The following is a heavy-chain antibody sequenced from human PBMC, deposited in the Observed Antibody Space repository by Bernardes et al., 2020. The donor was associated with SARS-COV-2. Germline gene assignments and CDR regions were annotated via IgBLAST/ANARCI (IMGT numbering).Heavy chain of an antibody. Sequence: SETLSLTCTVSGGSIRSDVYYWSWIRQHPGEGLEWIGNIYYSGSTYYNPSLKSRLTISVDTSKNQFSLKLSSVTAADTAVYYCARFYDILRWFDPWGQGTLVTVSS. CDR2: IYYSGST. CDR1: GGSIRSDVYY. CDR3: ARFYDILRWFDP. V-gene: IGHV4-31*03. J-gene: IGHJ5*02. D-gene: IGHD3-9*01.